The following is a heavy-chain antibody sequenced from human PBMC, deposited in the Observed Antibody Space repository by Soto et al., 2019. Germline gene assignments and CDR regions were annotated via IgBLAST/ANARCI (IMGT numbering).Heavy chain of an antibody. CDR3: TSSGYYVLAS. D-gene: IGHD3-22*01. CDR1: GFTFGDYS. CDR2: IRSKDYGGTT. Sequence: GFLRLSCTASGFTFGDYSMSWVRQAPGKGLEWVGFIRSKDYGGTTEYAASVKGRFTISRDASKSIAYLQMTSLKTEDPDVYYCTSSGYYVLASWGKGPLVTVS. V-gene: IGHV3-49*04. J-gene: IGHJ4*02.